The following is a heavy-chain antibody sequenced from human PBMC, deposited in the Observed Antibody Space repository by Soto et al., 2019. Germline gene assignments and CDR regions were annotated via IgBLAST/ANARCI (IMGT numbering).Heavy chain of an antibody. CDR3: ARDLIQLWLDY. J-gene: IGHJ4*02. CDR1: GFTFSSYA. Sequence: GGSLRLSCAASGFTFSSYAMSWVRQAPGKGLEWVSAISGSGGSTYYADSVKGRFTISRDNAKNTLYLQMNSLRAEDTAVYYCARDLIQLWLDYWGQGTLVTVSS. D-gene: IGHD5-18*01. V-gene: IGHV3-23*01. CDR2: ISGSGGST.